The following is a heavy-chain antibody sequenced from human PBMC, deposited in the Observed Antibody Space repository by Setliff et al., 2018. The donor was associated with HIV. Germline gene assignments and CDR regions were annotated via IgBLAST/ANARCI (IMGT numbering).Heavy chain of an antibody. J-gene: IGHJ4*02. CDR3: ARQGNWEFDY. CDR2: ITSGSTYV. Sequence: PGGSLRLSCAASGFTFSSYWMSWVRQAPGKGLEGVSSITSGSTYVNYAESVKGRFSISRDNSKTSLYLQMISLRAEDTALYYWARQGNWEFDYWGQGTLVTVSS. D-gene: IGHD7-27*01. V-gene: IGHV3-21*01. CDR1: GFTFSSYW.